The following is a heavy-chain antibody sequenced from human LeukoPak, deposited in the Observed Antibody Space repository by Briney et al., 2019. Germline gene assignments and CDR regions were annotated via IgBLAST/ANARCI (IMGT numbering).Heavy chain of an antibody. D-gene: IGHD3-9*01. CDR1: GGSFSGYY. CDR2: INHSGST. V-gene: IGHV4-34*01. J-gene: IGHJ5*02. CDR3: ATQHYDILTGYKYNWFDP. Sequence: SETLSLTCAVYGGSFSGYYWSWIRQPPGKGLEWIGEINHSGSTNYNPSLKSRVTISVDTSKNQFSLKLSSVTAADTAVYYCATQHYDILTGYKYNWFDPWGQGTLVTVSS.